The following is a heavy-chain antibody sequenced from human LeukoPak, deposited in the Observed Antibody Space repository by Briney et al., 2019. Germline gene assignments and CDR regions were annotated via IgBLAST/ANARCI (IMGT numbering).Heavy chain of an antibody. CDR2: ISWNSGSI. CDR3: ARGDSSSSFDY. J-gene: IGHJ4*02. V-gene: IGHV3-9*01. Sequence: PGGSLRLSCAASGFTFDDYAMHWVRQAPGKGLEWVSGISWNSGSIGYADSVKGRFTISRDNAKNSLYLQMNSLRAEDTAVYYCARGDSSSSFDYWGQGTLVTVSS. CDR1: GFTFDDYA. D-gene: IGHD6-6*01.